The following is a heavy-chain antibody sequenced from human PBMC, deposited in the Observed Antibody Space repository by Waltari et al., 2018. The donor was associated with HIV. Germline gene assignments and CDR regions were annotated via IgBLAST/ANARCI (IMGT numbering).Heavy chain of an antibody. J-gene: IGHJ6*02. CDR1: GYTFTELS. Sequence: VQLIQSGAEVKNPGASVKVSCKVVGYTFTELSMHWVQQATGKGLEWMGVFDPEDDETIYAQKFQGIVTMTEDTSTDSAYMELSSLTSEDTAVYYCATGGGTTSIQLYDLDVWCQGTTVTVSS. D-gene: IGHD1-26*01. V-gene: IGHV1-24*01. CDR3: ATGGGTTSIQLYDLDV. CDR2: FDPEDDET.